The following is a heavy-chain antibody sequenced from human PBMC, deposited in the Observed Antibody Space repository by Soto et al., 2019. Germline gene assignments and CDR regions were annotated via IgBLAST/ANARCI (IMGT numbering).Heavy chain of an antibody. Sequence: QVQMVESGGGVVQPGRSLRLSCAASGFTFSAYALHWVRQAPGKGLEWVAVISYDGNNKYYADSVKGRFTISRDNSENTLFLQMNSLRADDTAVFYCARGSSSGWSAYFDYWGQGTLVTVSS. CDR2: ISYDGNNK. J-gene: IGHJ4*02. CDR1: GFTFSAYA. CDR3: ARGSSSGWSAYFDY. D-gene: IGHD6-19*01. V-gene: IGHV3-30-3*01.